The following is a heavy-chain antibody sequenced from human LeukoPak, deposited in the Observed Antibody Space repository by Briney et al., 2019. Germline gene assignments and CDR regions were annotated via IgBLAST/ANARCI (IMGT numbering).Heavy chain of an antibody. CDR2: INPNSGGT. D-gene: IGHD3-22*01. Sequence: SVKVSFKASGYTFTGYYMHWVRQAPGQGLEWMGWINPNSGGTNYAQKFQGRVTMTRDTSISTAYMELSRLRSDDTAVYYCARVYDSSGYSIDYWGQGTLVTVSS. J-gene: IGHJ4*02. CDR1: GYTFTGYY. V-gene: IGHV1-2*02. CDR3: ARVYDSSGYSIDY.